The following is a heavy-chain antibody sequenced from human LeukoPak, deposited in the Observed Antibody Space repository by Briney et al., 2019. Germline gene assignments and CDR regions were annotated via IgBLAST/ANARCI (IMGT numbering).Heavy chain of an antibody. J-gene: IGHJ6*02. Sequence: SVKVSCKASGGTFSSYAISWVRQAPGQGLAWVGRIIPILGIANYAQKFQGRVTITADKSTSTAYMELSSLRSEDTAVYYCARDLIAAAGIPYYGMDVWGQGTTVTVSS. CDR3: ARDLIAAAGIPYYGMDV. D-gene: IGHD6-13*01. V-gene: IGHV1-69*04. CDR1: GGTFSSYA. CDR2: IIPILGIA.